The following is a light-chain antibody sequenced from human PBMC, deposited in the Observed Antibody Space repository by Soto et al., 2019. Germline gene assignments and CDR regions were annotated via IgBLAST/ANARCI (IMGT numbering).Light chain of an antibody. CDR3: QPRSRWPFN. J-gene: IGKJ3*01. V-gene: IGKV3-11*01. Sequence: EIVLTQSPATLSLSPGERVTLSCRASQSVSSYLAWYQQKPGQAPRLLIYDASNRATGIPARFSGSGSGTDFTLTISSLEPEDFAVYYCQPRSRWPFNFGPGTKVDIK. CDR1: QSVSSY. CDR2: DAS.